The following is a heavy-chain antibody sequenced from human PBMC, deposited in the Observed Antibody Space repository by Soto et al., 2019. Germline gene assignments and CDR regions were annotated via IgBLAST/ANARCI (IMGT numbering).Heavy chain of an antibody. D-gene: IGHD2-8*02. CDR3: AGALTDWYFDL. Sequence: QVQLRESGPGLVKPSETLSLTCTVSGGSISSYYWSWIRQPPGKGLEWIGYIYYSGCTNYNPSLKRRVTISVDTSKNQFSLKLSSVTAADTAVYYCAGALTDWYFDLWGRGTLVTVSS. V-gene: IGHV4-59*01. CDR1: GGSISSYY. CDR2: IYYSGCT. J-gene: IGHJ2*01.